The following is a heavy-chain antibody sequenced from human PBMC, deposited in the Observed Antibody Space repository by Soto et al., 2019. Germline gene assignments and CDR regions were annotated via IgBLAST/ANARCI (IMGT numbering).Heavy chain of an antibody. J-gene: IGHJ4*02. V-gene: IGHV2-5*02. CDR2: IYWDDDK. CDR1: GFSLSTSGVG. CDR3: AHRQDRYCSGGSCPLFDY. D-gene: IGHD2-15*01. Sequence: QITLKESGPTLVKPTQPLTLTCTFSGFSLSTSGVGVGWIRPPPGKALEWLALIYWDDDKRYRSSLNGRLTITKDTSKNQVVLTMTNMDPVDTATYYCAHRQDRYCSGGSCPLFDYWGQGILVTVSS.